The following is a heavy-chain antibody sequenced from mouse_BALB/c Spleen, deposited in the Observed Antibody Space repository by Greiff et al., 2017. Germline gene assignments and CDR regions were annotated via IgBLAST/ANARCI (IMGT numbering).Heavy chain of an antibody. CDR2: ISYSGST. V-gene: IGHV3-2*02. D-gene: IGHD2-12*01. CDR1: GYSITSDYA. J-gene: IGHJ4*01. CDR3: ASSYSPLAMDY. Sequence: EVKLMESGPGLVKPSQSLSLTCTVTGYSITSDYAWNWIRQFPGNKLEWMGYISYSGSTSYNPSLKSRISITRDTSKNQFFLQLNSVTTEDTATYYCASSYSPLAMDYWGQGTSVTVSS.